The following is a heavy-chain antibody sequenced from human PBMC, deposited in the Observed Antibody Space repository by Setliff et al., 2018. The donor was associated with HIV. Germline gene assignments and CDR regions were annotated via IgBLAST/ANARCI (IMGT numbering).Heavy chain of an antibody. J-gene: IGHJ4*02. CDR2: IKQDGSEK. CDR1: GFTFSRYW. Sequence: PGGSLRLSCTASGFTFSRYWMSWVRQAPGKGLEWVANIKQDGSEKYYVDSVKGRFTISRDNAKNSLFLQMNSLRAEDTAVYYCLRERNFWSRSPGWGQGTLVTVSS. D-gene: IGHD3-3*01. CDR3: LRERNFWSRSPG. V-gene: IGHV3-7*04.